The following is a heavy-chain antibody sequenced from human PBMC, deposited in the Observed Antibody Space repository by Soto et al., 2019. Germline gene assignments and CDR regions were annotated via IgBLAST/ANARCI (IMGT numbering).Heavy chain of an antibody. CDR1: GFTFSSYW. Sequence: GGSLRLSCAASGFTFSSYWMSWVRQAPGKGLEWVANIKQDGSEKYYVDSVKGRFTISRDNAKNSLYLQMNSLRAEDTAVYYCARVGDGYNSYYFDYWGQGTLVTVSS. CDR2: IKQDGSEK. J-gene: IGHJ4*02. CDR3: ARVGDGYNSYYFDY. V-gene: IGHV3-7*01. D-gene: IGHD5-12*01.